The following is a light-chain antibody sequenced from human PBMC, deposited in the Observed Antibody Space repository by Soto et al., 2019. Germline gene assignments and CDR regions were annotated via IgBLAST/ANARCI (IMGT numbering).Light chain of an antibody. Sequence: DIQMTQSPSSLSASVGDRVTITCQASQDISYYLNWYQKKPGKAPKLVIYDASNLETGVPTRLSGIGYGTDFTFTISSLQPEDSATDYGQQYETLPITFGQGTRLEIK. CDR2: DAS. CDR3: QQYETLPIT. V-gene: IGKV1-33*01. J-gene: IGKJ5*01. CDR1: QDISYY.